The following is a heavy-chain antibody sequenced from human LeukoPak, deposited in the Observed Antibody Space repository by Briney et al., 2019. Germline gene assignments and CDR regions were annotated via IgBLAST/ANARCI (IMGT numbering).Heavy chain of an antibody. V-gene: IGHV1-69*05. CDR2: IIPIFGTA. J-gene: IGHJ3*02. Sequence: SVKVSCKASGGTFSSYAISWVRQAPGQGLEWMGGIIPIFGTANYAQKFQGRVTITTDESTSTAYMELSSLRSEDTAVYYCARADYYYDSSGYYYRGAFDIWGQGTMVTVSS. CDR1: GGTFSSYA. CDR3: ARADYYYDSSGYYYRGAFDI. D-gene: IGHD3-22*01.